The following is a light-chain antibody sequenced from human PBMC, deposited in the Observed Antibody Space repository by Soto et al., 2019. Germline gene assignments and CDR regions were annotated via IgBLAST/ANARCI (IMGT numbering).Light chain of an antibody. CDR3: QQYNNWPLLT. V-gene: IGKV3D-15*01. CDR1: QSVRSN. CDR2: GAS. Sequence: EIVMTQSPATLSVSAGERATLSCRASQSVRSNLAWYQQKAGQAPRLLIYGASTRATGIPARFSGSGSGTEFSLTISSLQSEDFAVYYCQQYNNWPLLTFGGGTK. J-gene: IGKJ4*01.